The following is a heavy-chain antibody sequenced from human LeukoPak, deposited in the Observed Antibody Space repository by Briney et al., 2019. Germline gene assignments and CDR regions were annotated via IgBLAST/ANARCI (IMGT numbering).Heavy chain of an antibody. J-gene: IGHJ6*03. D-gene: IGHD5-24*01. CDR2: IYSGGST. V-gene: IGHV3-66*02. Sequence: GGSLRLSCTASGFTFSNYWMGWVRQTPGKGLEWVSVIYSGGSTYYADSVKGRFTISRDNSKNTLYLQMNSLRAEDTAVYYCARVEDGYYYYYYMDVWGKGTTVTVSS. CDR1: GFTFSNYW. CDR3: ARVEDGYYYYYYMDV.